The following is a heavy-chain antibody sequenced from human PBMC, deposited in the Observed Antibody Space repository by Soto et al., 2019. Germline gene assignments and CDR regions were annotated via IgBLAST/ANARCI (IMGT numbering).Heavy chain of an antibody. CDR2: ISGSGGST. D-gene: IGHD6-19*01. V-gene: IGHV3-23*01. CDR3: AKSPQKIYSSGWPYYFDY. Sequence: GSLRLSCAASGFTFSSYATSWVRQAPGKGLEWVSAISGSGGSTYYADSVKGRFTISRDNSKNTLYLQMNSLRAEDTAVYYCAKSPQKIYSSGWPYYFDYWGQGTLVTVSS. J-gene: IGHJ4*02. CDR1: GFTFSSYA.